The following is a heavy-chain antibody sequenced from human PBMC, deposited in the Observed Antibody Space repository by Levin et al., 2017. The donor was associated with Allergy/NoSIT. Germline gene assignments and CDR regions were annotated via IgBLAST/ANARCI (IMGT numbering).Heavy chain of an antibody. V-gene: IGHV3-48*02. CDR2: ISGSSSSI. J-gene: IGHJ3*02. CDR3: ARYGPKSYYGSGGHHDAFDI. D-gene: IGHD3-10*01. Sequence: GGSLRLSCAASGFTFNSYGMNWVRQAPGKGLEWISYISGSSSSIYHADSVKGRFTISRDNAKNSLYLQMNSLRDEDAAVYYCARYGPKSYYGSGGHHDAFDIWGQGTMVTVSA. CDR1: GFTFNSYG.